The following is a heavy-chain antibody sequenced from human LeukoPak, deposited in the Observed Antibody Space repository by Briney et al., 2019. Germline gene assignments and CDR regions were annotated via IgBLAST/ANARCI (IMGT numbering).Heavy chain of an antibody. V-gene: IGHV1-18*01. J-gene: IGHJ4*02. CDR2: ISAYNGNT. CDR1: GYTFTSYG. Sequence: ASVKVSCKASGYTFTSYGISWVRQAPGQGLEWMGWISAYNGNTNYAQKLQGRVTMTTDTSTSTAHMELRSLRSDDTAVYYCARDHCSGGSCYFGFDYWGQGTLVTVSS. D-gene: IGHD2-15*01. CDR3: ARDHCSGGSCYFGFDY.